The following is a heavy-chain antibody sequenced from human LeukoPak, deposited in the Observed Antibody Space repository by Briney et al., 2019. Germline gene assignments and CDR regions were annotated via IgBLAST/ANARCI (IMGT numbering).Heavy chain of an antibody. D-gene: IGHD4-17*01. V-gene: IGHV3-30*02. J-gene: IGHJ6*03. Sequence: GGSLRLSCAASGFTFSSYGMHWVRQAPGKGLEWVAFIRYDGSNKYYADSVKGRFTISRDNSKNTLYLQMNSLRAEDTAVYYCAKRGPRPTTVTTMGYYYYYMDVWGKGTTVTISS. CDR3: AKRGPRPTTVTTMGYYYYYMDV. CDR1: GFTFSSYG. CDR2: IRYDGSNK.